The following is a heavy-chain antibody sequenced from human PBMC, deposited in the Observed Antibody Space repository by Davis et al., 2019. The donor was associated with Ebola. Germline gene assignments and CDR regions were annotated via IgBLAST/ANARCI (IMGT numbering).Heavy chain of an antibody. CDR1: GFTFSSYW. CDR3: ARDHKRSARTPRPYGMDV. V-gene: IGHV3-21*01. J-gene: IGHJ6*02. D-gene: IGHD5-24*01. CDR2: ISSSSSYI. Sequence: PGGSLRLSCAASGFTFSSYWMSWVRQAPGKGLEWVSSISSSSSYIYYADSVKGRFTISRDNAKNSLYLQMNSLRAEDTAVYYCARDHKRSARTPRPYGMDVWGQGTTVTVSS.